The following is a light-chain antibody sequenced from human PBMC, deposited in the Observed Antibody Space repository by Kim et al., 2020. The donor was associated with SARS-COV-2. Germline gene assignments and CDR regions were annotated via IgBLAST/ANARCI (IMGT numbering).Light chain of an antibody. J-gene: IGKJ2*01. CDR2: MVS. V-gene: IGKV2-30*01. Sequence: DVVMTQSPLSLPVGPGQPASISCRSSHSLVYSNGNTFLDWFHQRPGQSPRRLIYMVSNRDSGVPDRFSGSGSGTDFTLKISWVEAEDVGVYYCMQGTHLPKTFGQGTKLEI. CDR1: HSLVYSNGNTF. CDR3: MQGTHLPKT.